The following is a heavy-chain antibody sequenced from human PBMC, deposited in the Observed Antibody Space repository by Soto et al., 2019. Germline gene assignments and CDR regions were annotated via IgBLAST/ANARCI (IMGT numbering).Heavy chain of an antibody. V-gene: IGHV4-31*03. CDR1: GGSISSGGYY. Sequence: QVQLQESGPGLVKPSQTLSLTCTVSGGSISSGGYYWSWIRQHPGKGLEWIGYIYYSGSTYYNPSLKSRVTISVDTSKNQFSLKLSSVTAADTAVYYCAMYSSKGDYLYFDLWGRGTLVTVSS. CDR3: AMYSSKGDYLYFDL. CDR2: IYYSGST. J-gene: IGHJ2*01. D-gene: IGHD2-2*01.